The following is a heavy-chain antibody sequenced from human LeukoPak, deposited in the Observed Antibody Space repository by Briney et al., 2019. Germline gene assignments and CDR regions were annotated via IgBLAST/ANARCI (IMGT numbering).Heavy chain of an antibody. Sequence: ASVKVSCKASGYTFTSYGISWVRQAPGQGLEWMGWISAYNGNTNYAQKLQGRVTMTTDTSTSTAYMELRSLRSDDTAVYYCARDFWSGYYTPPGAFDIWGQGTMVTVSS. V-gene: IGHV1-18*01. CDR3: ARDFWSGYYTPPGAFDI. CDR1: GYTFTSYG. J-gene: IGHJ3*02. D-gene: IGHD3-3*01. CDR2: ISAYNGNT.